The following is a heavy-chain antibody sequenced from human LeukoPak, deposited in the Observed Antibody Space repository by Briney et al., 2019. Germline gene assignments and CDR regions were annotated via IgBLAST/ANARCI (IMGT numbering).Heavy chain of an antibody. CDR3: ARDQAYYYDSSGYYGGDY. CDR1: GFTFSSYS. D-gene: IGHD3-22*01. Sequence: PGGSLRLSCAASGFTFSSYSMNWVRQAPGKGLEWGSYISSSSSTIYYADSVKGRFTISRDNAKNSLYLQMNSLRAEDTAVYYCARDQAYYYDSSGYYGGDYWGQGTLVTVSS. V-gene: IGHV3-48*04. CDR2: ISSSSSTI. J-gene: IGHJ4*02.